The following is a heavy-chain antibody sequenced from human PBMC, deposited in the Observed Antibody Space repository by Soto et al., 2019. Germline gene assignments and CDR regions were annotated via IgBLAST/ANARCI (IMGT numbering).Heavy chain of an antibody. CDR2: ITGSGGST. V-gene: IGHV3-23*01. J-gene: IGHJ6*02. CDR3: AKTPYDYYYYYGMDV. CDR1: GLSFSNYA. Sequence: GGSLRLSCAASGLSFSNYAISCIRQAPGKGLEWVSSITGSGGSTQYADSVKGRFTISRDNSKSTLYLQMNSLRLEDTAIYYCAKTPYDYYYYYGMDVWGQGTTVTVSS.